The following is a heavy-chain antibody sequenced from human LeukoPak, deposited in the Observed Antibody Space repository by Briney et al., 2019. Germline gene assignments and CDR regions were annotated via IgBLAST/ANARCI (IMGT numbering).Heavy chain of an antibody. J-gene: IGHJ4*02. D-gene: IGHD3-22*01. CDR2: IYPGDSDT. Sequence: GESLKISCQGPGYSFTSYWIGWVRQMPGKGLEWMGIIYPGDSDTRYSPSFQGQVTISADKSISTAYLQWSSLKASDTAMYYCARLSGAQTYYYDSSGYYYHKYFDYWGQGTLVTVSS. V-gene: IGHV5-51*01. CDR1: GYSFTSYW. CDR3: ARLSGAQTYYYDSSGYYYHKYFDY.